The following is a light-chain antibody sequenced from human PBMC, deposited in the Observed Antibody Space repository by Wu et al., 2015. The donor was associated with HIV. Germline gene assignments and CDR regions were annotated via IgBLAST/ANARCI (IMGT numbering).Light chain of an antibody. Sequence: EIVLTQSPGTLSLSPGERATLSCRASQSVSSSFLAWYQQKPGQAPRLLVYGASSRATGIPDRFSGRGSGTDFTLTISRPEPEDFAVYYCQQYNDSPPRYTFGQGTKLEIK. J-gene: IGKJ2*01. V-gene: IGKV3-20*01. CDR2: GAS. CDR1: QSVSSSF. CDR3: QQYNDSPPRYT.